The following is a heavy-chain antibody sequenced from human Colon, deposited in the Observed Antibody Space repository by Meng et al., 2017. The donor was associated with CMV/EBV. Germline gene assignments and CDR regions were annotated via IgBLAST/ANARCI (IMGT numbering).Heavy chain of an antibody. V-gene: IGHV3-21*01. J-gene: IGHJ6*02. D-gene: IGHD2-21*01. CDR2: ITGRSTDT. CDR1: GFSFSDYA. CDR3: ARDRDHIPQDGYYDMDV. Sequence: GGSLRLSCAASGFSFSDYAMGWVRQAPGKGLDWVSAITGRSTDTFYADSVKGRFTISRDNAKNSVYLQMNSLRPEDTAVYYCARDRDHIPQDGYYDMDVWGQGTTVTVSS.